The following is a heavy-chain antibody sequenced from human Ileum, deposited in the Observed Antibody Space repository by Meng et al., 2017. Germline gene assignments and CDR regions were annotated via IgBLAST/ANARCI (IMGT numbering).Heavy chain of an antibody. CDR2: IYYRGTT. J-gene: IGHJ4*01. D-gene: IGHD4-17*01. V-gene: IGHV4-39*02. CDR3: ARGTDYGDSYYFDF. Sequence: QLQLQVSGPGLLEPSETLSLTWVVSSGSLTSSGSYWGWVRQSPGKGLEWIATIYYRGTTYYNPSLKSRVTISIDTSKSQVSLEMASVVAADSGLFYCARGTDYGDSYYFDFWGPGFLVTVSS. CDR1: SGSLTSSGSY.